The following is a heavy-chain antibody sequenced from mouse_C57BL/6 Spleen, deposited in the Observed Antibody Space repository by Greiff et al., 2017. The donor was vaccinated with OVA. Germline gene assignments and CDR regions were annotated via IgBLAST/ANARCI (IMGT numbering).Heavy chain of an antibody. J-gene: IGHJ3*01. Sequence: QVQLQQPGAELVRPGSSVKLSCKASGYTFTSYWMDWVKQRPGQGLEWIGNIYPSDSETHYNQKFKDKATLTVDKSSSTAYMQRSSLTSEDSAVYYCARGGLRGFAYWGQGTLVTVSA. CDR3: ARGGLRGFAY. D-gene: IGHD2-4*01. CDR2: IYPSDSET. CDR1: GYTFTSYW. V-gene: IGHV1-61*01.